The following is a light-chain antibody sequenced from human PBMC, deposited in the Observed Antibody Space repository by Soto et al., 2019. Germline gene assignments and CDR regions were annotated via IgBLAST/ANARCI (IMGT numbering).Light chain of an antibody. CDR3: AAWDDSLNGGL. Sequence: QSVLTQPPSASEAPRQRVTISCSGSSSNIGTNGVNWYQQLPGKAPKLLIYYDDLLPSGVSDRFSGSKSGASASLAISGLQSEDEADYYCAAWDDSLNGGLFGGGTKLTVL. CDR1: SSNIGTNG. J-gene: IGLJ3*02. CDR2: YDD. V-gene: IGLV1-36*01.